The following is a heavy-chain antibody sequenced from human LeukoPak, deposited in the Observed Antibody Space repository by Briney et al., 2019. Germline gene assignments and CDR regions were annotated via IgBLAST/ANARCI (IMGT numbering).Heavy chain of an antibody. CDR1: GFTFSSYA. V-gene: IGHV3-23*01. Sequence: GGSLRLSCAASGFTFSSYAMNWVRQAPGKGLEWVSEISGSGGNTYYVDSVKGRFTISRDNSQNTLYLQMNSLRAEDTAVYYCAKVSAGYYYDSSGPSWGQGTLVTVSS. CDR3: AKVSAGYYYDSSGPS. J-gene: IGHJ5*02. D-gene: IGHD3-22*01. CDR2: ISGSGGNT.